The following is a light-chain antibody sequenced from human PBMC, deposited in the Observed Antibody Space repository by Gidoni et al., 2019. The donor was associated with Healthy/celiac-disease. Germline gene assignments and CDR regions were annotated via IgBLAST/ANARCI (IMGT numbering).Light chain of an antibody. CDR1: QDISNY. Sequence: DIQMTPSPSSLYASVGDRVTITCQASQDISNYLNWYQQKPGKAPKLLIYDASNLETGVPSRFSGSGSGTDFTFTISSLQPEDIATYYCQQYDNLPLTFGPGTKVDIK. J-gene: IGKJ3*01. V-gene: IGKV1-33*01. CDR3: QQYDNLPLT. CDR2: DAS.